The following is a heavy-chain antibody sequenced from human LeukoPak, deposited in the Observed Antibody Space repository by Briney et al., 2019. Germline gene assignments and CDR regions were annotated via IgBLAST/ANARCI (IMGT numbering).Heavy chain of an antibody. CDR1: GGSISSYY. V-gene: IGHV4-59*01. J-gene: IGHJ4*02. CDR2: IYYSGST. CDR3: ARGLEYSSPDIYYFDY. D-gene: IGHD6-6*01. Sequence: PSETLSLTCAVYGGSISSYYWSWIRQPPGKGLEWIGYIYYSGSTNYNPSLKSRVTISVDTSKNQFSLKLSSVTAADTAVYYCARGLEYSSPDIYYFDYWGQGTLVTVSS.